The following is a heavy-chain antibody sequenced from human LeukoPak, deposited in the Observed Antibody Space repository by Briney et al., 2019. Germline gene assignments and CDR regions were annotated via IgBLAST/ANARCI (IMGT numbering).Heavy chain of an antibody. CDR3: ARPSGYSYGRPFDY. CDR2: IYPGDSDT. D-gene: IGHD5-18*01. V-gene: IGHV5-51*01. CDR1: GYRFTSYW. Sequence: GESLKISCKGSGYRFTSYWISWVRQMPGKGLEWMGIIYPGDSDTRYSPSFQGQVTISAHKTISTAYLQCSSLKASDTAMYYCARPSGYSYGRPFDYWGQGTLVTVSS. J-gene: IGHJ4*02.